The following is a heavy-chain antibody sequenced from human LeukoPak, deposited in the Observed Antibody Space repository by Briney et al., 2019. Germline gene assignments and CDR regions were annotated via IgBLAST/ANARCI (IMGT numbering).Heavy chain of an antibody. V-gene: IGHV3-66*01. Sequence: GGSLRLSCAASGFTVSSNYMSWVRQAPGKGLEWGSVIYSDGGTYYADSVKGRFTISRDNSKNTLYLQMNSLRAEDTAVCYCATAYVWGSYFDYWGQGTLVTVSS. CDR3: ATAYVWGSYFDY. J-gene: IGHJ4*02. CDR2: IYSDGGT. D-gene: IGHD3-16*01. CDR1: GFTVSSNY.